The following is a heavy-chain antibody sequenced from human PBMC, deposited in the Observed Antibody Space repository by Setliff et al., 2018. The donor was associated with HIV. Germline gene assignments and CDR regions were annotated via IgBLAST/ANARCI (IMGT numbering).Heavy chain of an antibody. V-gene: IGHV4-34*01. D-gene: IGHD6-13*01. CDR2: IQHSGRI. J-gene: IGHJ6*03. Sequence: SETLPLTCAVYGGSFSGYCWSWIHQPPGKGLEWIREIQHSGRINYNPSLRSQVTTSVDTSKNQFSLRLRSVTAADTAVYYCARVSCSSWYSIPRYYYYSMDVWGNGTTVTVSS. CDR3: ARVSCSSWYSIPRYYYYSMDV. CDR1: GGSFSGYC.